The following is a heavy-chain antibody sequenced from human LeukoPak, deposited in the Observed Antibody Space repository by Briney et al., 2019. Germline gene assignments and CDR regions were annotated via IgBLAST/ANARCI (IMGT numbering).Heavy chain of an antibody. Sequence: AGGSLRLSCSASGFTFSNYAMHWVRQAPGKGLEYVSAISANGGSTNYADSVKGRFTISRDNSKNTLNLQMSSLRAEDMAVYYCMRGSGNYNGFDYWGQGTLVTVSS. J-gene: IGHJ4*02. CDR1: GFTFSNYA. V-gene: IGHV3-64D*06. CDR2: ISANGGST. CDR3: MRGSGNYNGFDY. D-gene: IGHD1-26*01.